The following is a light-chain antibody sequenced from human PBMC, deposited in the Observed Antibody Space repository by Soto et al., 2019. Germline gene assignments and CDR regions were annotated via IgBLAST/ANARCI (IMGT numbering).Light chain of an antibody. V-gene: IGLV1-44*01. CDR3: AAWDDSLNGRYV. CDR1: SSNIGSNT. J-gene: IGLJ1*01. CDR2: SNN. Sequence: QSVLTQPPSASGTPGQRVTISCSGSSSNIGSNTVNWYQQLPGTAPKLLIYSNNQRPSGVPDRFSGSKSGTSASLAISGLQSEDEADYDCAAWDDSLNGRYVLGTGTKVTVL.